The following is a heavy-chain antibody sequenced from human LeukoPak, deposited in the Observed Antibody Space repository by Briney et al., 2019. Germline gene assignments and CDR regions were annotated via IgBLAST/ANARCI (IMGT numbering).Heavy chain of an antibody. CDR1: GFTFSGYE. Sequence: GGSLRLSCAASGFTFSGYEMNWIRQAPGKGLEWVSYISSSGSNTHYADSVKGRFTISRDNAKNSLYLQMNSLRAEDTAVYYCARGPDPYYDFWSGYYTYYYYYYMDVWGKGTTVTVSS. CDR2: ISSSGSNT. CDR3: ARGPDPYYDFWSGYYTYYYYYYMDV. V-gene: IGHV3-48*03. J-gene: IGHJ6*03. D-gene: IGHD3-3*01.